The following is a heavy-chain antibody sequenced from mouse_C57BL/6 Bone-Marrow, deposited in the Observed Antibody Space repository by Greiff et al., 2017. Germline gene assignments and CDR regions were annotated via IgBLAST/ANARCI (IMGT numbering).Heavy chain of an antibody. Sequence: QVQLQQSGAALARPGASVKLSCKASGYTFTSYGISWVKQRTGQGLEWIGEIYPRSGNTYYNEKFKGKATLTADKSSSTAYMELRSLTSEDTAVYYCTYTYYGSVMDYWGQGTSVTVSS. J-gene: IGHJ4*01. CDR3: TYTYYGSVMDY. V-gene: IGHV1-81*01. D-gene: IGHD1-1*01. CDR1: GYTFTSYG. CDR2: IYPRSGNT.